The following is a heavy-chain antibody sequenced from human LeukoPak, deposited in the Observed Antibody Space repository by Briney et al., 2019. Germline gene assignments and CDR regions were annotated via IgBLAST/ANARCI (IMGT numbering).Heavy chain of an antibody. V-gene: IGHV3-53*01. CDR3: ALPRYGSGSYTDY. Sequence: GGSLRLSCAASGFTVSSNYMSWVGQAPGKGLEWVSVIYSGGSTYYADSVKGRFTISRDNSKNTLYLQMNSLRAEDTAVYYCALPRYGSGSYTDYWGQGTLVTVSS. D-gene: IGHD3-10*01. CDR1: GFTVSSNY. J-gene: IGHJ4*02. CDR2: IYSGGST.